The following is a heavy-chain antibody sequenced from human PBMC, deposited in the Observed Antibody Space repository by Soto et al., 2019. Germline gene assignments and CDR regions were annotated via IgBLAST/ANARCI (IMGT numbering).Heavy chain of an antibody. Sequence: SETLSLTCTVSGGSISSSSYYWGWIRQPPGKGLEWIGSIYYSGSTYYNPSLKSRVTISVDTSKNQFSLKLSSVTAADTAVYYCARHPPSYYYHFDYWGQGTLVTVSS. D-gene: IGHD3-3*02. CDR3: ARHPPSYYYHFDY. J-gene: IGHJ4*02. CDR1: GGSISSSSYY. V-gene: IGHV4-39*01. CDR2: IYYSGST.